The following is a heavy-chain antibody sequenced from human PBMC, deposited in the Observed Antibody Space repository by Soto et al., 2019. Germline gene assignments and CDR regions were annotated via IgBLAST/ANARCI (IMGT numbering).Heavy chain of an antibody. Sequence: SVKVSCKASGGTFSSYAISWVRQAPGQGLEWMGGIIPIFGTANYAQKFQGRVTITADKSTSTAYMELSSPRSEDTAVYYCARDRTTDLYYYYYGMDVWGQGTTVTVSS. D-gene: IGHD1-7*01. CDR1: GGTFSSYA. V-gene: IGHV1-69*06. CDR2: IIPIFGTA. J-gene: IGHJ6*02. CDR3: ARDRTTDLYYYYYGMDV.